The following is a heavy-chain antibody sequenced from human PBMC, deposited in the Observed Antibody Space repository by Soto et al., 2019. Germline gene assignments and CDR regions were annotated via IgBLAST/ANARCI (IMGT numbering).Heavy chain of an antibody. CDR3: VRQSDYNAMDV. J-gene: IGHJ6*02. CDR1: GGSISSSSYY. Sequence: QLQLQESGPGLVKPSETLSLTCTVSGGSISSSSYYWGWIRQHPGKGLEWIGTFYYSGSTYYNPSLKSRVTISVDTSKNQFSLKLNTLTATDTAVYYCVRQSDYNAMDVWGQGTTVTVSS. V-gene: IGHV4-39*01. CDR2: FYYSGST.